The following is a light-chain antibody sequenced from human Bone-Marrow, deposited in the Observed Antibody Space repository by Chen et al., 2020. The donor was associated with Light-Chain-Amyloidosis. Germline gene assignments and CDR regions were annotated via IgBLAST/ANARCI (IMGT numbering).Light chain of an antibody. V-gene: IGKV3-20*01. CDR2: GSS. CDR3: QQYGTSPLT. J-gene: IGKJ4*01. CDR1: QTIGSNY. Sequence: DIVLTQPPRPLSLSLGEGANLSCRASQTIGSNYLTWYQQKFGQAPRLLIYGSSSRATGIPDRFTGSGSGTDLTLTINRLEPEDFAMYYCQQYGTSPLTFGGGTKVEIK.